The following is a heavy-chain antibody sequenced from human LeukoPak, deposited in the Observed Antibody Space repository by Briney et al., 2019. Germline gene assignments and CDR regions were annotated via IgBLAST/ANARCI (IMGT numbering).Heavy chain of an antibody. J-gene: IGHJ4*02. CDR3: AKINTDDYYGSGSYLVY. D-gene: IGHD3-10*01. CDR2: ICGTGGST. CDR1: GFTFSSYA. Sequence: PGGSLRLSCAASGFTFSSYAMSCVRQAPGKGLEWVSAICGTGGSTYYADSLNGRFTISRDNSKNTLYLQMNSLRAEDTAVYCCAKINTDDYYGSGSYLVYWPQGTLVSVSS. V-gene: IGHV3-23*01.